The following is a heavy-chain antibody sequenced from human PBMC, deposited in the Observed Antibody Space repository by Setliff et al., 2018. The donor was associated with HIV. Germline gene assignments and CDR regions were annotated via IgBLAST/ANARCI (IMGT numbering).Heavy chain of an antibody. Sequence: PGESLKISCAASGFTFSGAEILWVRQASGKGLEWVGRIRSKADKYATDYGASAKGRFIISRDDSKKTAYLQMSSLRAEDTAMYYCLLPCTSGWHNWADPWGQGTLVTVSS. D-gene: IGHD2-8*01. J-gene: IGHJ5*02. CDR2: IRSKADKYAT. CDR1: GFTFSGAE. CDR3: LLPCTSGWHNWADP. V-gene: IGHV3-73*01.